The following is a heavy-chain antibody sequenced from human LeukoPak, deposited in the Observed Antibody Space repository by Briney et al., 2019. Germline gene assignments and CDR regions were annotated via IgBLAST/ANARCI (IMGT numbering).Heavy chain of an antibody. V-gene: IGHV3-23*01. CDR3: AKGYSSYFDF. CDR1: GFSFSSYA. Sequence: GGSLRLSCAASGFSFSSYAMSWVRQAPGKGLEWAAAATGSSGRTYYADSVKGRVTISRDNSKNTLYLQVNNLRVEDTAVYFCAKGYSSYFDFWGQGTLVTVSP. J-gene: IGHJ4*02. CDR2: ATGSSGRT. D-gene: IGHD2-21*01.